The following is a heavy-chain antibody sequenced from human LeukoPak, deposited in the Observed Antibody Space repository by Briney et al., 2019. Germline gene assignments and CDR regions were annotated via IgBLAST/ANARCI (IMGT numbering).Heavy chain of an antibody. Sequence: GGSLRLSCAASGFNLYDYGMSWVRQAPGKGLEWVSGIAWDGGSTGYADSLKGRFTISRDNAKNSLYLQVNSLRAEDTAVYYCARVTAAGCDYWGQGTLVTVSS. CDR1: GFNLYDYG. V-gene: IGHV3-20*04. D-gene: IGHD6-13*01. CDR2: IAWDGGST. J-gene: IGHJ4*02. CDR3: ARVTAAGCDY.